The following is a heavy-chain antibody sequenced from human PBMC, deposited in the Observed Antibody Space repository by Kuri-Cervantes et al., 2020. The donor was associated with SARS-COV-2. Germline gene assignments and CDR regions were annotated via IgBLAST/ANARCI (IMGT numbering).Heavy chain of an antibody. D-gene: IGHD1-7*01. CDR2: ISSSSSYI. CDR3: AKIDGFGITGTIGG. V-gene: IGHV3-21*04. Sequence: GGSLRLSCTASGFTFGDYAMSWVRQAPGKGLEWVSSISSSSSYIYYADSVKGRFTISRDNSKNTLYLQMNSLRAEDTAVYYCAKIDGFGITGTIGGWGHGTLVTVSS. CDR1: GFTFGDYA. J-gene: IGHJ4*01.